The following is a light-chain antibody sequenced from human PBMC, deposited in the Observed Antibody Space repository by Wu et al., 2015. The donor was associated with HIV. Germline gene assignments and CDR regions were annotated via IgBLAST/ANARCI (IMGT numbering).Light chain of an antibody. J-gene: IGKJ5*01. V-gene: IGKV3-15*01. CDR3: QHYGDSPSIT. CDR1: QNVSSS. CDR2: GAS. Sequence: EILMTQSPATLSVSPGGRATLSCRASQNVSSSLVWYQKRLGQAPRLLIYGASTRATGIPDRFSGSGSGTDFTLTISRLEPEDFAVFYCQHYGDSPSITFGQGTRLEIK.